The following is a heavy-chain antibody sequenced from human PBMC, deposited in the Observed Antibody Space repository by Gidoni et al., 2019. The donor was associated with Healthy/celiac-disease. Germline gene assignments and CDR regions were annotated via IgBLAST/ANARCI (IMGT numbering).Heavy chain of an antibody. CDR2: ISGSGGST. D-gene: IGHD2-2*01. Sequence: EVQLLASGGGLVQPGGSLRLSCAASGFTFSSYAMSWVRQAPGKGLEWVSAISGSGGSTYYADSVKGRFTISRDNSKNTLYLQMNSLRAEDTAVYYCAKDIHGYQPLPVKIMDVWGQGTTVTVSS. V-gene: IGHV3-23*01. CDR3: AKDIHGYQPLPVKIMDV. J-gene: IGHJ6*02. CDR1: GFTFSSYA.